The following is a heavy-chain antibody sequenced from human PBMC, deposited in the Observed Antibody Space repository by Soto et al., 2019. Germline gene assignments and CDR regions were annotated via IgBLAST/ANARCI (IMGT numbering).Heavy chain of an antibody. Sequence: GGSLRLSCTASGFTFGDYAMSWFRQAPGKGLEWVGFIRSKAYGGTTEYAASVKGRFTISRDDSKSIAYLQMNSLKTEDTAVYYCTRGGVATIVVVVAQYYFDYWGQGTLVTVSS. CDR2: IRSKAYGGTT. V-gene: IGHV3-49*03. CDR1: GFTFGDYA. CDR3: TRGGVATIVVVVAQYYFDY. J-gene: IGHJ4*02. D-gene: IGHD2-15*01.